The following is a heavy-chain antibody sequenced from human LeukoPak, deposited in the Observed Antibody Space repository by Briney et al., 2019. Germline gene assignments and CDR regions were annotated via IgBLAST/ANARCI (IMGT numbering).Heavy chain of an antibody. CDR2: ISAYNGNT. Sequence: GASVKVSCKASGYTFTSYGISWVRQAPGQGLEWMGWISAYNGNTNYAQKLQGRVTMTTDTSTSTAYVELRSLRSDDTAVYYCARDQTNPYYYYGMDVWGQGTTVTVSS. CDR1: GYTFTSYG. D-gene: IGHD1-14*01. J-gene: IGHJ6*02. V-gene: IGHV1-18*01. CDR3: ARDQTNPYYYYGMDV.